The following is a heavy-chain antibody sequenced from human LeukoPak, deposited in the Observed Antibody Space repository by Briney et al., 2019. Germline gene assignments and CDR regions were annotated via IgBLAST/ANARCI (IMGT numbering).Heavy chain of an antibody. CDR2: ISYDGSNK. Sequence: GGSLRLSCAASGFTFSSYAMHWVRQAPGKGLEWLAVISYDGSNKYYADSVKGRFTISRDNSKNTLYLQMNSLRAEDTAVYYCARGRLGYCSSTSCLSPDYWGQGTLVTVSS. CDR1: GFTFSSYA. D-gene: IGHD2-2*01. J-gene: IGHJ4*02. V-gene: IGHV3-30-3*01. CDR3: ARGRLGYCSSTSCLSPDY.